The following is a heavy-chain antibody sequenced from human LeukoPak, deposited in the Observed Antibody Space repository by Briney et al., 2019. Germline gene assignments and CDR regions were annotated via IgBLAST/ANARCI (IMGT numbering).Heavy chain of an antibody. V-gene: IGHV4-34*01. D-gene: IGHD2-15*01. J-gene: IGHJ4*02. CDR1: SESFSGYF. CDR3: ARLWSTDCSGGSCPHQPNY. Sequence: SETLSLTCAIYSESFSGYFWSWIRQPPGKGLEWIGSISYSGSTYYNPSLKSRVTISIDTSKNQFSLKLSSVTAADTAVYYCARLWSTDCSGGSCPHQPNYWGQGTLVTVSS. CDR2: ISYSGST.